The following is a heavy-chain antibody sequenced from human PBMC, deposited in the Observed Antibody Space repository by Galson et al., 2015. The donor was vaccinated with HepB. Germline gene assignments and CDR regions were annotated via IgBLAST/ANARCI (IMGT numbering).Heavy chain of an antibody. D-gene: IGHD1-26*01. CDR3: AKSIVGATKPPNY. Sequence: SLRLSCAASGFTFSSYAMSWVRQAPGKGLEWVSAISGSGGSTYYADSVKGRFTISRDNSKNTLYLQMNSLRAEDTAVYYCAKSIVGATKPPNYWGQGTLVTVSS. CDR1: GFTFSSYA. CDR2: ISGSGGST. V-gene: IGHV3-23*01. J-gene: IGHJ4*02.